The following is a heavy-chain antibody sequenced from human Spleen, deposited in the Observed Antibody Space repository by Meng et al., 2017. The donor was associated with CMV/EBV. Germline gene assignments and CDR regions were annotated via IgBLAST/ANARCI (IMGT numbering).Heavy chain of an antibody. CDR1: EFTFSGYW. CDR3: ARGELGSAYGAFDI. V-gene: IGHV3-7*01. J-gene: IGHJ3*02. Sequence: GESLKISCAASEFTFSGYWMSWVRQAPGQGLEWVAKIKQDGGETYYVDSVKGRFTISRDNAKNSLYLQMNSLRAEDTAVYYCARGELGSAYGAFDIWGQGTMVTVSS. D-gene: IGHD1-26*01. CDR2: IKQDGGET.